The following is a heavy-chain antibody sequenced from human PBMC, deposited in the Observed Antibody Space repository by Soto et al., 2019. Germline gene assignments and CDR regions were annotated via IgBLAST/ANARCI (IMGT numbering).Heavy chain of an antibody. CDR2: IIPIFGTP. Sequence: QVQLVQSGAEVKKPGSSVKVSCKSSGGGFNSYSISWVRQAPGQGLEWMGVIIPIFGTPTYAQKFQGRATITADKSTSTAYMEVSRLTSEDTAVYYCARGGPVIIPAATNWFDPWGQGTLVTVSS. V-gene: IGHV1-69*06. CDR1: GGGFNSYS. D-gene: IGHD6-25*01. CDR3: ARGGPVIIPAATNWFDP. J-gene: IGHJ5*02.